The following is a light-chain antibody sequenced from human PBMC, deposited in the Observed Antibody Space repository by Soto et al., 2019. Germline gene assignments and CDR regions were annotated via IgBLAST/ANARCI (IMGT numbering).Light chain of an antibody. Sequence: SYELPQPPSVSVAPGQTASIPCGGDNIGSHSVHWYQQRPGQAPVLVAYEDNVRPSEIPERVSGSNSGTTATLTISWVEAGDEADYYCQVWDGSSDHWVFGGGTQLTVL. CDR3: QVWDGSSDHWV. V-gene: IGLV3-21*02. J-gene: IGLJ3*02. CDR2: EDN. CDR1: NIGSHS.